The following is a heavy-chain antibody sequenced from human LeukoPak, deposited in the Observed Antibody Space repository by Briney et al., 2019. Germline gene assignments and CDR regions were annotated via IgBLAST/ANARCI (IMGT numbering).Heavy chain of an antibody. J-gene: IGHJ3*02. Sequence: GGSLRLSCSASGLTFSRSSIHWVRQAPGKGLQRVSSISSSSSYIYYADSVKGRFTISRDNAKNSLYLQMNSLRAEDTAVYYCARDLPYDSSGYGAEVDAFDIWGQGTMVTVSS. CDR2: ISSSSSYI. V-gene: IGHV3-21*01. CDR3: ARDLPYDSSGYGAEVDAFDI. D-gene: IGHD3-22*01. CDR1: GLTFSRSS.